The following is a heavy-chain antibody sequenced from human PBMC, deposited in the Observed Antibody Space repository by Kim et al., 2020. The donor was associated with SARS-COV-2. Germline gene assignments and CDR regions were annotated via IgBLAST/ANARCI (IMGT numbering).Heavy chain of an antibody. Sequence: GGSLRLSCAASGFTFSSYGMHWVRQAPGKGLEWVAVISYDGSNKYYADSVKGRFTISRDNSKNTLYLQMNSLRAEDTAVYYCAKGPSYYYDSSGYCYFDYWGQGTLVTVSS. CDR3: AKGPSYYYDSSGYCYFDY. J-gene: IGHJ4*02. CDR1: GFTFSSYG. V-gene: IGHV3-30*18. D-gene: IGHD3-22*01. CDR2: ISYDGSNK.